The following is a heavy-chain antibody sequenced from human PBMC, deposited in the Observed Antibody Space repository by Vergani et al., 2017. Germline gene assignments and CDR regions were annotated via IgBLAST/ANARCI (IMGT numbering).Heavy chain of an antibody. CDR3: VRLPRGPWNFDL. Sequence: EVQLVESGGGLVQPGGSLTLSCAASGFTFSGSAMHWVRQTSGKGLEWIGRIRDKTYNYATAYAVSVKGRFIISRDNPKNSLSLQMSGLRVEDTAVYYCVRLPRGPWNFDLWGRGTLITVSS. CDR1: GFTFSGSA. CDR2: IRDKTYNYAT. V-gene: IGHV3-73*02. J-gene: IGHJ2*01.